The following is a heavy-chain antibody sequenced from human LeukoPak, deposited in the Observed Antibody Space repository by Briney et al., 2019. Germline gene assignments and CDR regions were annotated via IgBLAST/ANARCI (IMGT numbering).Heavy chain of an antibody. D-gene: IGHD6-19*01. CDR1: GYRFTSYW. J-gene: IGHJ6*03. V-gene: IGHV5-51*01. Sequence: PGESLKISCKGSGYRFTSYWIGWVRQMPGKGLEWMGIIYPGDSDTRYSPSFQGQVTISADKSISTAYLQWSSLKASDTAMYYCARHRRIAVAATGYYYYMDVWGKGTTVTVSS. CDR2: IYPGDSDT. CDR3: ARHRRIAVAATGYYYYMDV.